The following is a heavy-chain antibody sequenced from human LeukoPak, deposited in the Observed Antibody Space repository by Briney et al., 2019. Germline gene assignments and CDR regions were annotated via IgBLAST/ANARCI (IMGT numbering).Heavy chain of an antibody. J-gene: IGHJ4*02. D-gene: IGHD3-3*01. CDR3: ARGHVLRFLEWLYYFDY. CDR2: ISYDGSNK. V-gene: IGHV3-30-3*01. CDR1: GFTFSSYA. Sequence: PGRSLRLSCAASGFTFSSYAMHWVRQAPGKGLEWVAVISYDGSNKYYADSVKGRFTISRDNSKNTLYLQMNSLRAEDTAVYYCARGHVLRFLEWLYYFDYWGQGTLVTVSS.